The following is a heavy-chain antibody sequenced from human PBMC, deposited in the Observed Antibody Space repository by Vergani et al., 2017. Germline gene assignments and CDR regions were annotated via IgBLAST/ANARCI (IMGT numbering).Heavy chain of an antibody. D-gene: IGHD1-26*01. J-gene: IGHJ4*02. CDR3: ARQLGRDSGSYFDY. CDR1: GGSISSSSYY. V-gene: IGHV4-39*01. CDR2: IYYSGGT. Sequence: QLQLQESGPGLVKPSETLSLTCTVSGGSISSSSYYWGWIRQPPGKGLEWIGSIYYSGGTYYNPSLKSRVTISVDTSKNQFSLKLSSVTAADTAVYYCARQLGRDSGSYFDYWGQGTLVTVSS.